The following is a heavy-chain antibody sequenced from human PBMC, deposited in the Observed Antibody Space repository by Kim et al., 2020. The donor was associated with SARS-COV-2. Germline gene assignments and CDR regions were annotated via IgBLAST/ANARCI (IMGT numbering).Heavy chain of an antibody. D-gene: IGHD6-13*01. V-gene: IGHV4-59*09. Sequence: SLKSRVTISVDTSKNQFSLKLSSVTAADTAVYYCARGTSSWPAPGYYFDYWGQGTLVTVSS. CDR3: ARGTSSWPAPGYYFDY. J-gene: IGHJ4*02.